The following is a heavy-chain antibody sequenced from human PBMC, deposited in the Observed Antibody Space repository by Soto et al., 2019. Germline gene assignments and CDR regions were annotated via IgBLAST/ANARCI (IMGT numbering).Heavy chain of an antibody. CDR1: GLTFSSYV. J-gene: IGHJ4*02. V-gene: IGHV3-23*01. D-gene: IGHD3-10*01. Sequence: EVQLLESGGGLVQPGGSLRFSCAASGLTFSSYVMSWVRQAPGKGVEWVSAISASGGITYYADSVKVRCTISRDNSKNTLYMQMNSLRADDTAVYYCATTSTGRPFDFWGQGTLVTVSS. CDR3: ATTSTGRPFDF. CDR2: ISASGGIT.